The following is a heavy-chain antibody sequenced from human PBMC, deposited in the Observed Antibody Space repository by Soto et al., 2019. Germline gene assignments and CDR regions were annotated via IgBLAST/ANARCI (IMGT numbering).Heavy chain of an antibody. CDR2: ISGSGGST. V-gene: IGHV3-23*01. Sequence: GGSLTLSCAASGFTFSSYSMSWVRQAPGKGLEWVSAISGSGGSTYYADSVKGRFTISRDNSKNTLYLQMNSLRAEDTAVYYCANDSRQLGNTWFDPWGQGTLVTVS. J-gene: IGHJ5*02. D-gene: IGHD5-18*01. CDR1: GFTFSSYS. CDR3: ANDSRQLGNTWFDP.